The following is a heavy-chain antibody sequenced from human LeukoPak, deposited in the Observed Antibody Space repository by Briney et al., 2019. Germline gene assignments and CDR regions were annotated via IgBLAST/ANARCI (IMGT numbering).Heavy chain of an antibody. CDR3: ARADYYETSGPFGY. CDR1: GFTFSTYS. J-gene: IGHJ4*02. V-gene: IGHV3-21*01. CDR2: ISSSGSYI. D-gene: IGHD3-22*01. Sequence: GGSLRLSCAASGFTFSTYSMNWVRQAPGKGLEWVSSISSSGSYIYYADSVKGRFTISRDNAKNSLYLQMNSLRAEDTAVYYCARADYYETSGPFGYWGQGTLVIVSS.